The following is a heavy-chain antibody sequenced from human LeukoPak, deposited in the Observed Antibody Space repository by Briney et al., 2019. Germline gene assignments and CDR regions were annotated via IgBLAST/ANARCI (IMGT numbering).Heavy chain of an antibody. CDR1: GYTFTNYG. D-gene: IGHD2-21*01. J-gene: IGHJ3*02. V-gene: IGHV1-18*01. CDR3: ARGAYCGGDCSSSDAFDI. CDR2: ISAYNGNT. Sequence: ASMKVSCKASGYTFTNYGVSWVRQAPGQGLEWMGWISAYNGNTNYAQSLQGRVTTTTDTSTTTAYLELRSLRSDDTAVYYCARGAYCGGDCSSSDAFDIWGQGTMVTVSS.